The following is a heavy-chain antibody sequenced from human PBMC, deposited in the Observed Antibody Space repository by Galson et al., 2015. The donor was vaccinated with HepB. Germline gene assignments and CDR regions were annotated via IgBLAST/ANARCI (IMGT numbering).Heavy chain of an antibody. CDR3: ARVSWSPMTGYYPYYFDY. CDR2: INPNTGVT. D-gene: IGHD3-9*01. J-gene: IGHJ4*02. CDR1: GYTFTGNF. V-gene: IGHV1-2*02. Sequence: SVTVSCKASGYTFTGNFMHWVRQAPGQGLEWMGWINPNTGVTSFAQKFQGRVTMTRDTSINTAHMELSWLRSDDTAVYYCARVSWSPMTGYYPYYFDYWGQGTPVTVSS.